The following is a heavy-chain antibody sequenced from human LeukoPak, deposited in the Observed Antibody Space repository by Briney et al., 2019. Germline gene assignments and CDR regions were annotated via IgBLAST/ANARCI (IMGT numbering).Heavy chain of an antibody. CDR2: ISWNSGSI. D-gene: IGHD6-13*01. Sequence: GGSLRLSCAASGFTFDDYAMHWVRQAPGKGLEWVSGISWNSGSIGYADSVKGRFTISRDNAKNSLYLQMNGLRAEDTALYYCARWASIAAAGTSRERLFDYWGQGTLVTVSS. J-gene: IGHJ4*02. CDR3: ARWASIAAAGTSRERLFDY. CDR1: GFTFDDYA. V-gene: IGHV3-9*01.